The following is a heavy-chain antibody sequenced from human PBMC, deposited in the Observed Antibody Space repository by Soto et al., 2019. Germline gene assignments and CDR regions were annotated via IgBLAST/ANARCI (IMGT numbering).Heavy chain of an antibody. CDR1: GYNFAGYW. Sequence: GESLKISCKGSGYNFAGYWIAWVRQMPGKGLGLMGIIYPSDSDTRYRPSFQGQVTISADNSISSAYLQWSSLRASDTAMYYCARGGVSTRTFDYWGQGTPVTVSS. J-gene: IGHJ4*02. CDR2: IYPSDSDT. CDR3: ARGGVSTRTFDY. V-gene: IGHV5-51*01. D-gene: IGHD3-3*01.